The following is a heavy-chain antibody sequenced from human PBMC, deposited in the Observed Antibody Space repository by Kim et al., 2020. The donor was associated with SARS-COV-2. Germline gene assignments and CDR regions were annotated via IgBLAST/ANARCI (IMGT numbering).Heavy chain of an antibody. J-gene: IGHJ3*02. CDR3: ARPGGSGSHSAFDI. D-gene: IGHD1-26*01. V-gene: IGHV3-73*01. Sequence: VASVKGRFTISRDDSKNMAYLQMNCLKTEDTAVYYSARPGGSGSHSAFDIWGQGTMVTVSS.